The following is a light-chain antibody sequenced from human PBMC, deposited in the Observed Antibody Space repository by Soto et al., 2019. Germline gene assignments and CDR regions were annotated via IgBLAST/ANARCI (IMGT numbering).Light chain of an antibody. CDR1: SSNIGAGYD. CDR3: QSYDSSLSGFVV. Sequence: QSVLTQPPSVSGAPGQRVTISSTGSSSNIGAGYDVHWYQHLPGTAPKLLIYGNSHRPSGVPDRFSGSKSGASASLAITGLQAEDEADYYCQSYDSSLSGFVVFGGGTKLTVL. J-gene: IGLJ2*01. V-gene: IGLV1-40*01. CDR2: GNS.